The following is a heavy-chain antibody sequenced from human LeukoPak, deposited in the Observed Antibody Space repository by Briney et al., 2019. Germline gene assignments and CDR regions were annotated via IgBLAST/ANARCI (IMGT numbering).Heavy chain of an antibody. CDR2: MNPNSGNT. Sequence: ASVKVSCKASGYTFTSYDINWVRQATGQGLEWMGWMNPNSGNTGYAQKLQGRVTMTTDTSTRTAYMELRSLRSDDTAVYYCAREWKYCRSTSCGYYFDYWGQGTLVTVSS. J-gene: IGHJ4*02. CDR1: GYTFTSYD. V-gene: IGHV1-8*01. CDR3: AREWKYCRSTSCGYYFDY. D-gene: IGHD2-2*01.